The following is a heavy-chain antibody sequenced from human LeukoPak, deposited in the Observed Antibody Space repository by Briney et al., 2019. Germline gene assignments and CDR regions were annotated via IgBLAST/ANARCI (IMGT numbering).Heavy chain of an antibody. V-gene: IGHV1-18*01. D-gene: IGHD4-17*01. CDR1: GYTFTSYG. J-gene: IGHJ6*02. CDR2: ISAYNGST. Sequence: ASVKVSCKASGYTFTSYGISWVRQAPGQGLEWMGWISAYNGSTNYAQKLQGRVTMTTDTSTSTAYMELRSLRSDDTAVYYCARDRPNGDYAYYYYGMDVWGQGTTVTVSS. CDR3: ARDRPNGDYAYYYYGMDV.